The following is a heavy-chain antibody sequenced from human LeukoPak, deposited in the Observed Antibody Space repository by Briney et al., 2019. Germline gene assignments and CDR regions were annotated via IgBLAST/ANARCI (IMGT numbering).Heavy chain of an antibody. CDR3: STGSAD. J-gene: IGHJ4*02. CDR2: IKRKTDGGTT. Sequence: GGSLRLSCAASDFNVSSNYMSWLRQAPGKGLEWVGRIKRKTDGGTTDYAAPVKGRFTISRDDSKNTLYLQMNSLKTDDTAVHYCSTGSADWGQGTLVTVSS. D-gene: IGHD1-26*01. CDR1: DFNVSSNY. V-gene: IGHV3-15*01.